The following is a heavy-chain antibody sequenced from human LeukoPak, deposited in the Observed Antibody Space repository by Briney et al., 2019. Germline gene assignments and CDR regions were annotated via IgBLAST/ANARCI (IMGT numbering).Heavy chain of an antibody. Sequence: ASVKVSCKASGYTFTSYDINWVRQATGQGLEWMGWMNPNSGNTGYAQKFQGRVTMTRNTSISTACMELGSLRSEDTAVYYCARHNWNYVVEGFDPWGQGTLVTVSS. V-gene: IGHV1-8*01. CDR2: MNPNSGNT. J-gene: IGHJ5*02. D-gene: IGHD1-7*01. CDR3: ARHNWNYVVEGFDP. CDR1: GYTFTSYD.